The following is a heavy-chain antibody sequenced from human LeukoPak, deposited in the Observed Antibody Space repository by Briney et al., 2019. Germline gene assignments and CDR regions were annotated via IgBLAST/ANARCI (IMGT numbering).Heavy chain of an antibody. J-gene: IGHJ3*02. D-gene: IGHD1-26*01. Sequence: GGSLRLSCAASGFTFSSYSMNWVRQAPGKGLEWISYISGSTTKFYVDSVKGRFTISRDNAKNSLYLQMNSLRDEDTAVYYCVRGVGYAFDIWGQGTMVTVSS. CDR1: GFTFSSYS. CDR3: VRGVGYAFDI. CDR2: ISGSTTK. V-gene: IGHV3-48*02.